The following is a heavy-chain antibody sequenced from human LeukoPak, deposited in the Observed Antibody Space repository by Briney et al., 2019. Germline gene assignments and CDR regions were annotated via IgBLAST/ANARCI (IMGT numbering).Heavy chain of an antibody. Sequence: GGSLRLSCAASGFTFSSYSMNWVRQAPGKGLEWVSSIGSSSSYIYYADSVKGRFTISRDNAKNSLYLQMNSLRAEDTAVYYCASGRGYSYGDDAFDIWGQGTMVTVSS. CDR2: IGSSSSYI. J-gene: IGHJ3*02. CDR1: GFTFSSYS. D-gene: IGHD5-18*01. CDR3: ASGRGYSYGDDAFDI. V-gene: IGHV3-21*01.